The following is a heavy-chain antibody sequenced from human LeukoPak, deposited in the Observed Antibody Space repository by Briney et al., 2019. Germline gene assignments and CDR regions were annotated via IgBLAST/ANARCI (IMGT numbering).Heavy chain of an antibody. Sequence: SETLSLTCAVYGGSFSGYYWSWIRQPPGKGLEWIGEINHSGSTNYNPSLKSRVTISVDTSKNQFSLKLSSVTAADTAVYYCARGHGYYDSSGYYRGYYYYGMDVWGQGTTVTVSS. D-gene: IGHD3-22*01. CDR2: INHSGST. J-gene: IGHJ6*02. CDR3: ARGHGYYDSSGYYRGYYYYGMDV. CDR1: GGSFSGYY. V-gene: IGHV4-34*01.